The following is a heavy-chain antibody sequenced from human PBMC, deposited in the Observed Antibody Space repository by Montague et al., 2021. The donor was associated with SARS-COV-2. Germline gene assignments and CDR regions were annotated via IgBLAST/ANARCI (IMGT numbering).Heavy chain of an antibody. D-gene: IGHD3-9*01. CDR1: GESIDRDTYY. CDR2: LSSSGST. V-gene: IGHV4-39*02. J-gene: IGHJ4*02. CDR3: ARPGSVSDWFYFDD. Sequence: SETLSLTCIVSGESIDRDTYYWGWIRRSPGKGLEWIGSLSSSGSTYYNPSLRSRVTISMDTSKNHFSLKVNSVTATDTAVYFCARPGSVSDWFYFDDWGQGTLVSVSS.